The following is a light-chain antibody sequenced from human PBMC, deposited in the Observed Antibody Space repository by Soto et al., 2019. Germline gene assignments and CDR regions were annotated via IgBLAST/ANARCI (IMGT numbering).Light chain of an antibody. J-gene: IGKJ1*01. CDR3: QQYGSSPRT. CDR1: QSVSSSF. V-gene: IGKV3-20*01. CDR2: GAS. Sequence: EIVLTQSPGTLSLSPGGRATLSCRASQSVSSSFLAWYQQKPGQAPRLLIYGASSRATGIPERFSGSGSGTDFTLTISRLEPEDFAVYYCQQYGSSPRTFGQGTKVEIK.